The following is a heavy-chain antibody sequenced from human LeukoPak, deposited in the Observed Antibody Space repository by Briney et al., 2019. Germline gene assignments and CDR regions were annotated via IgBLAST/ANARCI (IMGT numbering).Heavy chain of an antibody. CDR2: INPNSGGT. J-gene: IGHJ4*02. Sequence: ASVKVSCKASGYTFTGYYMHWVRQAPGQGLERMGWINPNSGGTNYAQKFQGRVTMTRDTSISTAYMELSRLRSDDTAVYYCARGGYYYDSRSAPYYFDYWGQGTLVTVSS. V-gene: IGHV1-2*02. D-gene: IGHD3-22*01. CDR1: GYTFTGYY. CDR3: ARGGYYYDSRSAPYYFDY.